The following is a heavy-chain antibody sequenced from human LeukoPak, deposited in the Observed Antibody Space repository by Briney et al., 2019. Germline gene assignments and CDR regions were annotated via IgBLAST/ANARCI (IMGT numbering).Heavy chain of an antibody. Sequence: SETLSLTCTVSGGSISSSSYYWGWIRQPPGKGLEWIGSIYYSGSTYYNPSLKSRVTISVDTSKNQFSLKLSSVTAADTAVYYCASSRLYGSGIYHWGQGTLVTVSS. CDR3: ASSRLYGSGIYH. CDR1: GGSISSSSYY. J-gene: IGHJ4*02. CDR2: IYYSGST. D-gene: IGHD3-10*01. V-gene: IGHV4-39*01.